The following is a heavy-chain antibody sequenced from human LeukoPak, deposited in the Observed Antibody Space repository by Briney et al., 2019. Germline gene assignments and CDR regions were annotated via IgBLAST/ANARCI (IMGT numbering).Heavy chain of an antibody. D-gene: IGHD3-22*01. CDR1: GGSISSYY. V-gene: IGHV4-59*01. CDR2: IYYSGST. J-gene: IGHJ3*02. CDR3: ARDSGLDNYDSSGYNDAFDI. Sequence: PSETLSLTCTVSGGSISSYYRSWIRQPPGKGLEWIGYIYYSGSTNYNPSLKSRVTISVDTSKNQFSLKLSSVTAADTAVYYCARDSGLDNYDSSGYNDAFDIWGQGTMVTVSS.